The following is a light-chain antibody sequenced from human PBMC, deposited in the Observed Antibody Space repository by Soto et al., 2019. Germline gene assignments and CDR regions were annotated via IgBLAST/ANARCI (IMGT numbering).Light chain of an antibody. J-gene: IGKJ2*01. CDR1: QGISSS. CDR3: QQGDKFPLT. CDR2: GAS. Sequence: DIQMTQSPPSVSASVGDNVTVSCRASQGISSSLAWYQQKPGKAPKLLICGASTVQSGVPSRFSGSGSATDFTLTIRSLQPEDFATYYCQQGDKFPLTFGQGTRVDI. V-gene: IGKV1-12*01.